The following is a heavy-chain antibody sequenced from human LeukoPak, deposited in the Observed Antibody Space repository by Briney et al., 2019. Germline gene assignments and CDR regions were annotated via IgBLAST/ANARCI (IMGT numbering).Heavy chain of an antibody. CDR1: GGSISSSSYY. V-gene: IGHV4-39*07. CDR3: ARRGDALDS. D-gene: IGHD3-10*01. Sequence: PSETLSLTCTVSGGSISSSSYYWGWIRQPPGKGLEWIGSIYYSGSTYYNPSLESRVTISVDTSKNQFSLKLTSVTATDTAVYYCARRGDALDSWGQGTLVTVSS. CDR2: IYYSGST. J-gene: IGHJ4*02.